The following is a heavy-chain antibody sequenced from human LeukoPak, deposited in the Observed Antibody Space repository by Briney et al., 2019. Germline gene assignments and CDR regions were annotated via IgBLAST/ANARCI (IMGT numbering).Heavy chain of an antibody. CDR1: GGSISSGGYY. V-gene: IGHV4-30-2*01. D-gene: IGHD2-2*01. J-gene: IGHJ5*02. CDR2: IYHSGST. Sequence: SETLSLTCTVSGGSISSGGYYWSWIRQPPGKGLEWIGYIYHSGSTYYNPSLKSRVTISVDRSKNQFSLKLSSVTAADTAVYYCARAPLYCSSTSCRGRFDPWGQGTLVTVSS. CDR3: ARAPLYCSSTSCRGRFDP.